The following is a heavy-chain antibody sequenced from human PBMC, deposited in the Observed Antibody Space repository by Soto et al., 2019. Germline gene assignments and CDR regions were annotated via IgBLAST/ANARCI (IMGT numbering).Heavy chain of an antibody. CDR3: AREGNLGRWLQPLDF. V-gene: IGHV4-59*01. J-gene: IGHJ4*02. Sequence: QVQLQVSAPGLGKPSETLSLTCTVSGDSIGAYAWRLVRQPPGKVLEWIGNIHYNGNTKYNPSLKSRVTMSVDTSKNQFSLKLISVTAADTAKYFCAREGNLGRWLQPLDFWGQGTLVTVSS. CDR2: IHYNGNT. D-gene: IGHD5-12*01. CDR1: GDSIGAYA.